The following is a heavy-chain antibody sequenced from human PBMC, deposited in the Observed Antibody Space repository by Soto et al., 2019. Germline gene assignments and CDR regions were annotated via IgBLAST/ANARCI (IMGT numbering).Heavy chain of an antibody. CDR2: IYSGGSR. D-gene: IGHD3-9*01. CDR3: ARGTYYDILTGYQSFDY. V-gene: IGHV3-53*02. J-gene: IGHJ4*02. Sequence: EVQLVETGGGLIQPGGSLRLSCAASGFTVSIYYMSWVRQAPGKGLEWVSVIYSGGSRYYADSVKGRFTISSDNSKNMRYLQRNSLRAEDTAVYYCARGTYYDILTGYQSFDYWGQGTLVTVSS. CDR1: GFTVSIYY.